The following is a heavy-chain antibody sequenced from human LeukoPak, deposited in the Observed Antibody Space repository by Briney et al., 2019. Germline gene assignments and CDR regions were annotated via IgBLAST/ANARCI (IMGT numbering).Heavy chain of an antibody. J-gene: IGHJ4*02. CDR2: INPNSGGT. CDR1: GYTFTGYY. CDR3: ARGSGSTVSQGDFDY. D-gene: IGHD1-1*01. V-gene: IGHV1-2*02. Sequence: ASVKVSCKASGYTFTGYYMHWVRQAPGQGLEWMGWINPNSGGTNYAQKFQGRVTMTRDTSISTAYMELSRLRSDDTAVYYCARGSGSTVSQGDFDYWGQGTLVTVSS.